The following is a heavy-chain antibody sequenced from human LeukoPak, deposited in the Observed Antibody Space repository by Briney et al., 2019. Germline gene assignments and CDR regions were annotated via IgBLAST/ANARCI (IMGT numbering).Heavy chain of an antibody. CDR2: LTPIFGTV. J-gene: IGHJ6*03. V-gene: IGHV1-69*13. Sequence: ASVKVSCKASGGTFSSYAISWVRQAPGQGGEWMGGLTPIFGTVNYAQKFQGRVTITADESTSTAYMELGSLRSEATAVYYCARWGGGPGSYYPYYYYYMDVWGKGTTVTISS. CDR1: GGTFSSYA. D-gene: IGHD3-10*01. CDR3: ARWGGGPGSYYPYYYYYMDV.